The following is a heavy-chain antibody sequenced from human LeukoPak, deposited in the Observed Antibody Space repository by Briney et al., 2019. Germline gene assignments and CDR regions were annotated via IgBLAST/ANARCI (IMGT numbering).Heavy chain of an antibody. D-gene: IGHD2-15*01. CDR2: ISGSGGST. CDR3: AKNFLGYCSGGSCYPVIY. Sequence: PGGSLRLSCAASGFTFSSYAMSWVRQAPGKGLEWVSAISGSGGSTYYADSVKGRFTISRDNSKNTLYLQMNSLRAEDTAVYYCAKNFLGYCSGGSCYPVIYWGQGTPVTVSS. CDR1: GFTFSSYA. V-gene: IGHV3-23*01. J-gene: IGHJ4*02.